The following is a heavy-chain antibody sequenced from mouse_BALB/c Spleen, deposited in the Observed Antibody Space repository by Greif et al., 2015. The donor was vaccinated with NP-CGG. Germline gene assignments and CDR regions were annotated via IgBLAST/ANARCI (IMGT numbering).Heavy chain of an antibody. D-gene: IGHD1-2*01. CDR2: INPSTGYT. CDR1: GCTFTSYW. J-gene: IGHJ2*01. Sequence: VQLQQSGAELAKPGASVKMTCKASGCTFTSYWMHWVKQRPGQGLEWIGYINPSTGYTEYNQKFKDKATLTADKSSSTAYMQLSSLTSEDSAVYYCARRTTATYFDYWGQGTTLTVSS. CDR3: ARRTTATYFDY. V-gene: IGHV1-7*01.